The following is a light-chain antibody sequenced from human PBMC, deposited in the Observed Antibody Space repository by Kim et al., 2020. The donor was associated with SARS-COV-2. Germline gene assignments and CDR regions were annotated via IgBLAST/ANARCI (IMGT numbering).Light chain of an antibody. CDR3: QTWDSSGV. J-gene: IGLJ2*01. CDR2: RDS. V-gene: IGLV3-1*01. CDR1: KLGDKY. Sequence: SYELTQPPSVSVSPGQTASITCSGDKLGDKYTCWYQQKPGQSPVLVIYRDSRRPSGIPERLSGSNSGNTATLTISGTQAMDEADYYCQTWDSSGVSGGGTQLTVL.